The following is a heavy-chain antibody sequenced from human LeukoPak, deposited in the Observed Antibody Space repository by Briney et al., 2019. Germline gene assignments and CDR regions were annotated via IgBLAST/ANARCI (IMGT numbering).Heavy chain of an antibody. V-gene: IGHV1-2*02. CDR2: INPNSGST. CDR3: ARDVDMMGASYYFDF. CDR1: GYTFTSYD. J-gene: IGHJ4*02. D-gene: IGHD5-12*01. Sequence: VASVKVSCKASGYTFTSYDINWVRQATGQGLEWMGWINPNSGSTNYAQKFQGRVTMTRDTSITTAYMELSRLRSDDTAVYYCARDVDMMGASYYFDFWGQGTLVTVSS.